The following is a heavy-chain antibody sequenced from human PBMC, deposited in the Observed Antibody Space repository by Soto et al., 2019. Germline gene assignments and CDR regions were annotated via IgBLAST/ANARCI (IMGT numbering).Heavy chain of an antibody. CDR3: ARSGSGSYSNNPA. V-gene: IGHV4-34*01. CDR1: GGSFSGYY. CDR2: INHSGST. Sequence: SETLSLTCAVYGGSFSGYYWSWIRQPPGKGLEWIGEINHSGSTNYNPSLKSRVTISVDTSKNQFSLKLSSVTAADTAVYYCARSGSGSYSNNPAWGQGTLVTVSS. D-gene: IGHD3-10*01. J-gene: IGHJ5*02.